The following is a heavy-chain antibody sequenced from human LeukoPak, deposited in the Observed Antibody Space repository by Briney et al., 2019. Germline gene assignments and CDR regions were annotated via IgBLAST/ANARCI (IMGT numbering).Heavy chain of an antibody. CDR3: ARGYSSGIDY. CDR1: GDSVSSNSAA. D-gene: IGHD6-19*01. J-gene: IGHJ4*02. CDR2: TYYRSKWYN. V-gene: IGHV6-1*01. Sequence: SQTLSLTCAISGDSVSSNSAAWDWIRQSPSRGLEWLGRTYYRSKWYNDYAVSMRSRVSINPDTSKNQFSLQLNSVTPEDTAVYYCARGYSSGIDYWGQGTLVTVSS.